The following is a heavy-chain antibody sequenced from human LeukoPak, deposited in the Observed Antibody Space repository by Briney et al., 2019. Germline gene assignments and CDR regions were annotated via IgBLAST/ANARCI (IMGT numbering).Heavy chain of an antibody. D-gene: IGHD3-22*01. CDR2: IYYSGST. Sequence: ASETLSLTCTVSGGSISSSSYYWGWIRQPPGKGLEWIGSIYYSGSTYYNPSLKSRVTISVDTSKNQFSLKLSSVTAADTAVYDCARRRDSSGYYNLDYWGQGTLVTVSS. J-gene: IGHJ4*02. V-gene: IGHV4-39*01. CDR1: GGSISSSSYY. CDR3: ARRRDSSGYYNLDY.